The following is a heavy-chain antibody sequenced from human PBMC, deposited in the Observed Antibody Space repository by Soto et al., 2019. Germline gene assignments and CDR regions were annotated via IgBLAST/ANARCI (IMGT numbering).Heavy chain of an antibody. CDR3: ARVDRSAWWAFDF. V-gene: IGHV1-18*04. D-gene: IGHD2-15*01. Sequence: VQLVQSEVEVKKPGASVKVSCETSGYTFRDFGIGWVRQAPGQGLQWLGWVNPQNGNTNTAQTFQPRVSFSTPTSTKQAFMELTNLRLDDTAMYYCARVDRSAWWAFDFWGQGTLVTVSS. CDR1: GYTFRDFG. J-gene: IGHJ4*02. CDR2: VNPQNGNT.